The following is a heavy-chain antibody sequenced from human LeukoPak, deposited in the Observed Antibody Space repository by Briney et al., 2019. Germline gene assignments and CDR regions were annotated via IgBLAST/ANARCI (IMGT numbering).Heavy chain of an antibody. Sequence: GESLKISCKGSGYTFTSYWIGWVRQVPGKGLEWMGIIYPGDSDTRYSPSFQGQVTISADKSISTAYLQWSSLKASDTAMYNCARPLYGSSRVFDIWGQGTMVTVSS. V-gene: IGHV5-51*01. CDR3: ARPLYGSSRVFDI. D-gene: IGHD1-26*01. CDR2: IYPGDSDT. J-gene: IGHJ3*02. CDR1: GYTFTSYW.